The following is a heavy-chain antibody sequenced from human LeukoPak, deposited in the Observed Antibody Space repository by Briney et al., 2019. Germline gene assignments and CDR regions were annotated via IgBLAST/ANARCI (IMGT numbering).Heavy chain of an antibody. D-gene: IGHD3-10*01. CDR3: ASGTYYYGSGSYYTPPFDY. CDR2: ISSSSSTI. Sequence: GGSLRLSCEASGFTFSGYSMNWVRQAPGKGLERISYISSSSSTIYVADSVKGRFAVSRDNARNSMFLQMDSLRGEDTAVYHCASGTYYYGSGSYYTPPFDYWGQGTLVTVSS. CDR1: GFTFSGYS. V-gene: IGHV3-48*04. J-gene: IGHJ4*02.